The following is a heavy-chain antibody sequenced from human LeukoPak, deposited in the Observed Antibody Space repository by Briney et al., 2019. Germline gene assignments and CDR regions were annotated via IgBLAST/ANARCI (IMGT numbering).Heavy chain of an antibody. V-gene: IGHV4-38-2*02. Sequence: PSETLSLTCTVSGYSISSGYYWGWIRPPPGKGLEWIGSIYHSGSTYYNPSLKSRVTISVDTSKNQFSLKLSSVTAADTAVYYCARDTAMADYYFDYWGQGTLVTVSS. CDR2: IYHSGST. CDR3: ARDTAMADYYFDY. D-gene: IGHD5-18*01. CDR1: GYSISSGYY. J-gene: IGHJ4*02.